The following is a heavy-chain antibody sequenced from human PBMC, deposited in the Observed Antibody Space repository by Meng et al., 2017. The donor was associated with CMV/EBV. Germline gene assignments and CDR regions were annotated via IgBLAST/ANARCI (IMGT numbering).Heavy chain of an antibody. Sequence: ASVKVSCKASGYTFTGYYMHWARQAPGQGLEWMGWINPNSGGTNYAQKFQGRVTMTRDTSISTAYMELSRLRSDDTAVYYCARDSSSGWYYFDYWGQGTLVTVSS. CDR1: GYTFTGYY. CDR3: ARDSSSGWYYFDY. J-gene: IGHJ4*02. V-gene: IGHV1-2*02. CDR2: INPNSGGT. D-gene: IGHD6-19*01.